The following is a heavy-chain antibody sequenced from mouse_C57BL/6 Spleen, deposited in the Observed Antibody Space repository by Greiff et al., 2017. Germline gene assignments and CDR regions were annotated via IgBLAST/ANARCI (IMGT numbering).Heavy chain of an antibody. CDR1: GYSITSGYY. CDR3: ARVYYYGSDWYFDV. D-gene: IGHD1-1*01. J-gene: IGHJ1*03. Sequence: EVQLQESGPGLVKPSQSLSLTCSVTGYSITSGYYWNWIRQFPGNKLEWMGYISYDGSNNYNPSLKNRISITRDTSKNQFFLKLNSVTTEDTATYYCARVYYYGSDWYFDVWGTGTTVTVSS. CDR2: ISYDGSN. V-gene: IGHV3-6*01.